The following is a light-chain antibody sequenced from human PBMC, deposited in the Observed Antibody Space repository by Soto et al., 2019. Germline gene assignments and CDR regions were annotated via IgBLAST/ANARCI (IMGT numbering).Light chain of an antibody. Sequence: SVLTQPPSASGTPGQRVTISCSGSSSNIGSNYVYWYQQLPGTAPKLLIYRNNQRPSGVPDRFSASKSGTSASLAISGLRSEDEADYYCAAWDDSLSGRVFGGGTKVTVL. CDR2: RNN. CDR3: AAWDDSLSGRV. J-gene: IGLJ2*01. CDR1: SSNIGSNY. V-gene: IGLV1-47*01.